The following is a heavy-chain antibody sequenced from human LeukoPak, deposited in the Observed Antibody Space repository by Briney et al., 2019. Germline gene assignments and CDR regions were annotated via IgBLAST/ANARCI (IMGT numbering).Heavy chain of an antibody. J-gene: IGHJ4*02. CDR3: ARIQAYGGNSEGNYFNY. Sequence: EAGLALVKPTQTLTVTCTFSGFLRSTSGMGVSWIRHPPGKALEWLALIDGDDDKFYSKSLQTRVTISKDTSKNQVVLTMTNMDPVDTATYYCARIQAYGGNSEGNYFNYWGQGTLVTVSS. D-gene: IGHD4-23*01. CDR2: IDGDDDK. V-gene: IGHV2-70*01. CDR1: GFLRSTSGMG.